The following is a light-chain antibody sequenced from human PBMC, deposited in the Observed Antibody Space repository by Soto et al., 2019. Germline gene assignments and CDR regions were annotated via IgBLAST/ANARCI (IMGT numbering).Light chain of an antibody. CDR2: DAS. V-gene: IGKV3D-20*01. J-gene: IGKJ2*01. CDR3: QHYNNWPALYT. CDR1: QTVSSNY. Sequence: EVVLTQSPATLSLSPGERATLSCGASQTVSSNYLAWYQHKPGLAPRLLIYDASSRATGIPDRFRGSGSGTEFTLTISSLQSEDFAVYYCQHYNNWPALYTFGQGTKLEIK.